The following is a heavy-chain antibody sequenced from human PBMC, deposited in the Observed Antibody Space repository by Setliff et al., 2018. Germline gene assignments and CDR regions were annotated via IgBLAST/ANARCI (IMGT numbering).Heavy chain of an antibody. Sequence: SETLSLTCAVSGGSISSGSYYWSWVRQPPGKGLEWIGEIYHSGSTNYNPSLKSRVTISVDKSKNQFSLKLSSVTAADTAVYYCARDWGSSGWYFDYWGQGTLVTVSS. CDR2: IYHSGST. CDR3: ARDWGSSGWYFDY. V-gene: IGHV4-4*02. D-gene: IGHD6-19*01. CDR1: GGSISSGSYY. J-gene: IGHJ4*02.